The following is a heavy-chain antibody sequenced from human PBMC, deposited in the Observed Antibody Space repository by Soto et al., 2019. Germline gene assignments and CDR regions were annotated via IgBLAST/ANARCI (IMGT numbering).Heavy chain of an antibody. Sequence: QVQLVQSGAEVKKPGSSVKVSCKASGGTFSSYAISWVRQAPGQGLEWMGGIIPIFGTANYAQKFQGRVTITADESSSSAFLELNSLRSEDTAVYYCASDHYYHSSGHYPSRPVYNWGQGTLVTVSS. CDR3: ASDHYYHSSGHYPSRPVYN. D-gene: IGHD3-22*01. J-gene: IGHJ4*02. V-gene: IGHV1-69*12. CDR1: GGTFSSYA. CDR2: IIPIFGTA.